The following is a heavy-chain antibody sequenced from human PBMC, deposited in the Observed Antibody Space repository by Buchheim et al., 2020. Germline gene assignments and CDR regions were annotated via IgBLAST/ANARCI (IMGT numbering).Heavy chain of an antibody. D-gene: IGHD6-19*01. Sequence: QVQLVESGGGVVQPGRSLRLSCAASGFTFSSYAMHWVRQAPGKGLEWVAVISYDGSNKYYADSVKGRFTISRDNSKNTLSLQMNSLRAEDTAVYYCTSLRAVAGTDWFDPWGQGTL. CDR2: ISYDGSNK. CDR3: TSLRAVAGTDWFDP. CDR1: GFTFSSYA. V-gene: IGHV3-30*04. J-gene: IGHJ5*02.